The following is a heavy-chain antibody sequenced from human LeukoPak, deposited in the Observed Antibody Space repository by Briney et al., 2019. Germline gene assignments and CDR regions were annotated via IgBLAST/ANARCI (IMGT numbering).Heavy chain of an antibody. J-gene: IGHJ4*02. V-gene: IGHV3-66*01. CDR1: GFTFSSYA. CDR2: IYSGGST. Sequence: GGSLRLSCAASGFTFSSYAMSWVRQAPGKGLEWVSVIYSGGSTYYADSVKGRFTISRDNSKNTLYLQMNSLRAEDTAVYYCARAPPVGATEYYFDYWGQGTLVTVSS. CDR3: ARAPPVGATEYYFDY. D-gene: IGHD1-26*01.